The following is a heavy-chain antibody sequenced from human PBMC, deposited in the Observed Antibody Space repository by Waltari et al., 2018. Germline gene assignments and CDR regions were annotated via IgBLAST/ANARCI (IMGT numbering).Heavy chain of an antibody. Sequence: EVQLVESGGGLVQPGGSLRLSCAASGFTFSNYWMHWVRQGPGKGLVWVARVNRDASTTTYADSVKGRFTISRDNAKNTLYLQMNSLRDDDAAVYDCVRSGKPGGVDVWGQGTTVTVSS. CDR1: GFTFSNYW. CDR2: VNRDASTT. J-gene: IGHJ6*02. V-gene: IGHV3-74*01. CDR3: VRSGKPGGVDV.